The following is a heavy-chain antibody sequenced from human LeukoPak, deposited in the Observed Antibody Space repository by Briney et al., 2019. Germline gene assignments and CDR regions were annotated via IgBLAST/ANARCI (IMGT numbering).Heavy chain of an antibody. J-gene: IGHJ4*02. D-gene: IGHD1-26*01. CDR3: AGGSGSSEF. V-gene: IGHV3-7*05. Sequence: GGSLRLSCAASGDTFTYYWMNWVRQAPGKGLEWVANIKQDGNEQYYVDSVKGRFTISRDNGKNSLYLQMNSLRAEDTAVYYCAGGSGSSEFWGQGTLVTVSS. CDR2: IKQDGNEQ. CDR1: GDTFTYYW.